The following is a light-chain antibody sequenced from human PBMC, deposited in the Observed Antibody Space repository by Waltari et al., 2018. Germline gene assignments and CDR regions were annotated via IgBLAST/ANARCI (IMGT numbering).Light chain of an antibody. V-gene: IGLV3-21*04. J-gene: IGLJ3*02. CDR1: NIGSRT. Sequence: SYVLPQPSSVSVAPGKTARITCGGSNIGSRTVHWHQQKPGQAPVLVFYYDSDRPSGIPGRFSGSNSGNTATLTISRVEVVDEADYYCQVWDSSSDHWVFGGGTKLTVL. CDR3: QVWDSSSDHWV. CDR2: YDS.